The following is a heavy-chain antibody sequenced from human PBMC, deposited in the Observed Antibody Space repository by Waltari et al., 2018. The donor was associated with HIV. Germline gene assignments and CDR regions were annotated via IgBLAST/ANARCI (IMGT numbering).Heavy chain of an antibody. J-gene: IGHJ6*02. Sequence: QVQLQQWGAGLLKPSETLSLTCAVYGGSFSGYYWSWIRQPPGKGLEWIGEINHSGSTNYNPSLKSRVTISVDTSKNQFSLKLSSVTAADTAVYYCARVMAVVVVAAKSPFGMDVWGQGTTVTVSS. CDR3: ARVMAVVVVAAKSPFGMDV. D-gene: IGHD2-15*01. V-gene: IGHV4-34*01. CDR2: INHSGST. CDR1: GGSFSGYY.